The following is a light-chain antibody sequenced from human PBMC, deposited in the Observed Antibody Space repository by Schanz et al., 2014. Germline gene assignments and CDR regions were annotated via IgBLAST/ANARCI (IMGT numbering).Light chain of an antibody. Sequence: QSVLTQSPSASASLGASVKLTCTLSSGHSSYAIAWHQQQPEKGPRYLMKLNSDGSHRKGDGIPDRFSGSSSGSERYLTVSSLQSEDEADYYCQTWGNGLVIFGGGTKLTVL. CDR1: SGHSSYA. J-gene: IGLJ2*01. V-gene: IGLV4-69*01. CDR3: QTWGNGLVI. CDR2: LNSDGSH.